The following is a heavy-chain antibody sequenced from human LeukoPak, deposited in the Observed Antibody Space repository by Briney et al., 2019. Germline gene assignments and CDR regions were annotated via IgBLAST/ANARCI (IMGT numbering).Heavy chain of an antibody. Sequence: SETLSLTCTVSGGSISSYYWSWIRQPPGKGLEWIGYIYYSGSTNYNPSLKSRVTISVDTSKNQFSLKPSSVTAADTAVYYCARTFGDYYDSPALTFDYWGQGTLVTVSS. CDR2: IYYSGST. V-gene: IGHV4-59*08. J-gene: IGHJ4*02. D-gene: IGHD3-22*01. CDR1: GGSISSYY. CDR3: ARTFGDYYDSPALTFDY.